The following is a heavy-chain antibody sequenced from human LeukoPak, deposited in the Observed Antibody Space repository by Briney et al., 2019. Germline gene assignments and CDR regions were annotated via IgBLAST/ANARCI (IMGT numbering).Heavy chain of an antibody. J-gene: IGHJ4*02. CDR2: ISSSSSYI. D-gene: IGHD6-19*01. CDR3: ARDLAVAGSYFDY. Sequence: GGSLRLSCAASGFTFSSYSMNWVRQAPGKGLEWVSSISSSSSYIYYADSVKGRFTISRDNAKNSLYLQMNSLRAEDTVVYYCARDLAVAGSYFDYWGQGTLVTVSS. V-gene: IGHV3-21*01. CDR1: GFTFSSYS.